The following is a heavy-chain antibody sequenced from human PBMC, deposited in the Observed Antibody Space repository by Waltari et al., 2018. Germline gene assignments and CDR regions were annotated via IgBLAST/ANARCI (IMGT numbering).Heavy chain of an antibody. CDR1: GFPFSTYE. Sequence: EVQLVESGGGLVQPGGSLRLSCAASGFPFSTYEMNWVRQATGKGVEWGVYSGDTGRNRHYAESVKGRFTISRDNAKNSLFLQMDSLRAEDTAVYHCVKDDASWNYGHWGQGTLVTVSS. CDR2: SGDTGRNR. V-gene: IGHV3-48*03. CDR3: VKDDASWNYGH. D-gene: IGHD1-7*01. J-gene: IGHJ4*02.